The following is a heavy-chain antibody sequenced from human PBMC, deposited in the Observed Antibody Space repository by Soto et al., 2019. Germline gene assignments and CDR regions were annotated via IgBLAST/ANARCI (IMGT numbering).Heavy chain of an antibody. Sequence: PGGSLRLSCAASGFTFSSYGMHWVRQAPGKGLEWVAVISYDGSNKYYADSVKGRFTISRDNSKNTLYLQMNSLRAEDTAVYYCAKDRDSGGWYGDEYYLDYWGQGTLVTVSS. CDR3: AKDRDSGGWYGDEYYLDY. D-gene: IGHD6-19*01. J-gene: IGHJ4*02. CDR2: ISYDGSNK. V-gene: IGHV3-30*18. CDR1: GFTFSSYG.